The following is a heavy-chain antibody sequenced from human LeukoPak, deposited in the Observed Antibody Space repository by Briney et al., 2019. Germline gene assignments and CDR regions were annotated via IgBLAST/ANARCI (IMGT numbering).Heavy chain of an antibody. Sequence: SETLSLTCTVFGGSISSSYWSWIRQSAGKGLEWIGRIYTSGTTKYNPSLKSRVTMSRDTSKNQLSLRLSSVTAADTVVYYCARGLVAAATLQAFDIWGQGTMVTVSS. CDR1: GGSISSSY. CDR2: IYTSGTT. D-gene: IGHD2-15*01. V-gene: IGHV4-4*07. CDR3: ARGLVAAATLQAFDI. J-gene: IGHJ3*02.